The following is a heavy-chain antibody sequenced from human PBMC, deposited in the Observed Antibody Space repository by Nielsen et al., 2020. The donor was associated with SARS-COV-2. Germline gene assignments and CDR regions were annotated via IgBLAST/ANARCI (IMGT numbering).Heavy chain of an antibody. V-gene: IGHV3-21*01. D-gene: IGHD3-10*01. J-gene: IGHJ6*03. CDR3: AREGLDYYYMDV. CDR1: GFTISRYG. Sequence: GESLKISCEASGFTISRYGMTWVRQGPGKGLEYISTISDTSSYIYYADSVKGRFTISRDNAKNSVYLQMNSLRAEDTGVYYCAREGLDYYYMDVWGKGTTVTVSS. CDR2: ISDTSSYI.